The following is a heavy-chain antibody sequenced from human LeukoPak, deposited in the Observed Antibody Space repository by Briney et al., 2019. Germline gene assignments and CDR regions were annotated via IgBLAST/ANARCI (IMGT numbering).Heavy chain of an antibody. CDR2: IYYSGST. V-gene: IGHV4-61*05. Sequence: SETLSLTCTVSGGSISSSSYYWSWIRQPPGKGLEWIGYIYYSGSTNYNPSLKSRVTISVDTSKNQFSLKLSSVTAADTAVYYCARLQIRIFGVVINYYYYYMDVWGKGTTVTVSS. D-gene: IGHD3-3*01. J-gene: IGHJ6*03. CDR3: ARLQIRIFGVVINYYYYYMDV. CDR1: GGSISSSSYY.